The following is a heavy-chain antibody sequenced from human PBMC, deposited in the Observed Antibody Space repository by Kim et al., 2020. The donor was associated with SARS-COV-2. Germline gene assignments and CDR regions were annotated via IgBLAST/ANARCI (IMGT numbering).Heavy chain of an antibody. V-gene: IGHV4-39*02. CDR2: IYYSGNT. CDR1: GGSISSSSYY. CDR3: EGGRQLTPGY. Sequence: SETLSLTCTVSGGSISSSSYYWGWIRQPPGKGLEWIGSIYYSGNTYYNPSLMSRVTISVDTSKNHFSLTLSSVTAADTAVYYCEGGRQLTPGYWGQGTLVTVSS. D-gene: IGHD6-13*01. J-gene: IGHJ4*02.